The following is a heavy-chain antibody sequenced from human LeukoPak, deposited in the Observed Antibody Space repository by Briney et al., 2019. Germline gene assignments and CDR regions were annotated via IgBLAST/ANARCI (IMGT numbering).Heavy chain of an antibody. D-gene: IGHD6-19*01. V-gene: IGHV3-23*01. CDR2: ISGSGGST. J-gene: IGHJ4*02. CDR1: GFTFSSYA. Sequence: GGSLRLSCAASGFTFSSYAMSWVRQAPREGLEWVSAISGSGGSTYYADSVKGRFTISRDNSKNTLYLQMNSLRAEDTAVYYCAKLSGWYYGGDYWGQGTLVTVSS. CDR3: AKLSGWYYGGDY.